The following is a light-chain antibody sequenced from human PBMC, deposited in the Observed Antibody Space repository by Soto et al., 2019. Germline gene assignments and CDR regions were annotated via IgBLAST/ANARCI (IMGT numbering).Light chain of an antibody. CDR2: EVT. CDR1: SSDFGTYDL. CDR3: CSHVGERTLHVL. J-gene: IGLJ2*01. Sequence: QSALTQPASVSGSPGQSITISCTGTSSDFGTYDLVSWYQQHPGKAPKVLIYEVTKRPSGVPTRFSGSKSGNTASLTISGLQADDEAEYYCCSHVGERTLHVLFGGGTKVTVL. V-gene: IGLV2-23*02.